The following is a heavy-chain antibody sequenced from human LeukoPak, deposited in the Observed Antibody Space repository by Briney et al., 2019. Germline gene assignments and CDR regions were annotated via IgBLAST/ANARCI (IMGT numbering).Heavy chain of an antibody. D-gene: IGHD6-6*01. CDR2: FDPEDGET. J-gene: IGHJ4*02. CDR1: GYTLTELS. Sequence: ASVKVSCKVSGYTLTELSMHWVRQAPGKGLEWMGGFDPEDGETIYAQKFQGRVTMTEDTSTDTAYMELSSLRSEDTAVYYCATADFSLSTAAPPFGYWGQGTLVTVSS. CDR3: ATADFSLSTAAPPFGY. V-gene: IGHV1-24*01.